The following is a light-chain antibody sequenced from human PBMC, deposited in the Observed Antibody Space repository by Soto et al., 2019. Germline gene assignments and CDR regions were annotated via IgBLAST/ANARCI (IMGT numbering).Light chain of an antibody. CDR3: QQYGSSPIT. J-gene: IGKJ5*01. CDR2: GAS. CDR1: QSVSSSY. V-gene: IGKV3-20*01. Sequence: EIVLTQSPGTLSLSPGERATLSCRASQSVSSSYLAWYQQKPGQAPRLLIYGASSTATGIPDRFSGSGSGTDFTLTISILEPEDFALYYCQQYGSSPITFGQGTRLEIK.